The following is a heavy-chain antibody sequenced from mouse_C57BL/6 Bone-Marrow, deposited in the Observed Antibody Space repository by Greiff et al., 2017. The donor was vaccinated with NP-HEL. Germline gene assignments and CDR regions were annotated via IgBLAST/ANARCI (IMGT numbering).Heavy chain of an antibody. CDR1: GYTFTSYW. CDR3: ARRRVRGGY. J-gene: IGHJ2*01. CDR2: IYPGSGST. D-gene: IGHD2-14*01. Sequence: QVQLQQPGAELVKPGASVKMSCKASGYTFTSYWITWVKQRPGQGLEWIGDIYPGSGSTNYNEKLKSKATLTVDTSSSTAYSQLSSLTSEDSAVYYSARRRVRGGYWGQGTTLTVSS. V-gene: IGHV1-55*01.